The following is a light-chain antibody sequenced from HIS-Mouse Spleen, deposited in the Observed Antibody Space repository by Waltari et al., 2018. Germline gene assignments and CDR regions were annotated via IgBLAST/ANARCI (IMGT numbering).Light chain of an antibody. J-gene: IGLJ3*02. CDR3: CSYAGSYTV. V-gene: IGLV2-11*01. Sequence: QSALTQPRSVSGSPGQSVTISCTGTSSDVGGYNYVPWYQQHPGKAPKLMIYDVSKRPSGVPDRFSGSKSGNTASLTISGLQAEDEADYYCCSYAGSYTVFGGGTKLTVL. CDR1: SSDVGGYNY. CDR2: DVS.